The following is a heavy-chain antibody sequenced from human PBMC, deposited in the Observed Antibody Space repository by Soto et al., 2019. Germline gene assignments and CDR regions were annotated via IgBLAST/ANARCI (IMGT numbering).Heavy chain of an antibody. D-gene: IGHD2-2*01. CDR3: ARFVSHCSSTSCLTIDY. J-gene: IGHJ4*02. Sequence: GGSLRLSCAASGFTFSSYAMSWVRQAPGKGLEWVSAISGSGGSTYYADSVKGRFTISRDNSKNTLYLQMNSLRAEDTAVYYCARFVSHCSSTSCLTIDYWGQGTLVPVAS. V-gene: IGHV3-23*01. CDR1: GFTFSSYA. CDR2: ISGSGGST.